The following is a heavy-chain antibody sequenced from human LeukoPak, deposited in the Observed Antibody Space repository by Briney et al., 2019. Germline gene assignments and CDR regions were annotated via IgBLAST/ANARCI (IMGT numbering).Heavy chain of an antibody. J-gene: IGHJ4*02. CDR2: ISGSGGST. D-gene: IGHD6-19*01. Sequence: GGSLRLSCAASGFTFRSYAMSWVRQAPGKGLEWVSAISGSGGSTYYADSVKGRFTISRDNSKNTLYLQMNSLRVEDTAVYYCARGQQWLTPFDYWGQGTLVTVSS. CDR1: GFTFRSYA. V-gene: IGHV3-23*01. CDR3: ARGQQWLTPFDY.